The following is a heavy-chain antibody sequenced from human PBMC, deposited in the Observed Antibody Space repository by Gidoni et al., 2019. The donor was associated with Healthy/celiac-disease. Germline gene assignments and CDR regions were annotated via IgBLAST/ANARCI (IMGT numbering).Heavy chain of an antibody. V-gene: IGHV3-30-3*01. D-gene: IGHD5-18*01. J-gene: IGHJ6*02. CDR1: GFTFSSYA. CDR2: ISYDGSNK. CDR3: ARDEHTAMVTYYYYGMDV. Sequence: QVQLVESGGGVVQPGRSLRLSCAASGFTFSSYALHWVRQAPGKGLEWVAVISYDGSNKYYADSVKGRFTISRDNSKNTLYLQMNSLRAEDTAVYYCARDEHTAMVTYYYYGMDVWGQGTTVTVSS.